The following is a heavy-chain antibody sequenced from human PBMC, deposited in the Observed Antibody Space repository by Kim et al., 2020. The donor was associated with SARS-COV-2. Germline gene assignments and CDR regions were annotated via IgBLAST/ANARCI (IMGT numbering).Heavy chain of an antibody. CDR3: ARMSAVEYAYGLDV. D-gene: IGHD2-2*01. Sequence: SETLSLTCTVSGDSVTMFYWSWIRQSAAKGLEWIGRVHGSGSTKFNPSLKSRVIMLIDTSKNQFSLKLSSMTDADTAVYYCARMSAVEYAYGLDVWGQGATVTVS. CDR2: VHGSGST. V-gene: IGHV4-4*07. J-gene: IGHJ6*02. CDR1: GDSVTMFY.